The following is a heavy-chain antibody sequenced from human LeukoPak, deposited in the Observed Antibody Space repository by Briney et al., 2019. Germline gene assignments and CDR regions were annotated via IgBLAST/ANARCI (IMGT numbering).Heavy chain of an antibody. Sequence: PGRSLSLSCAASGFTFDDYAIHWVRQAPGKGLEWVSGISWNSGSIGYADSVKGRFTISRDNAKNSLYLQMNSLRAEDTALYYCAKGPLGELSAFDIWGQGTMVTVSS. CDR3: AKGPLGELSAFDI. V-gene: IGHV3-9*01. D-gene: IGHD1-26*01. CDR1: GFTFDDYA. J-gene: IGHJ3*02. CDR2: ISWNSGSI.